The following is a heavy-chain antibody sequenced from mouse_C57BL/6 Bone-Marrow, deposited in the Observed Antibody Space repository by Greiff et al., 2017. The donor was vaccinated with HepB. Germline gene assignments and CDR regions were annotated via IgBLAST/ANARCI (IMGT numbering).Heavy chain of an antibody. J-gene: IGHJ2*01. CDR3: ARGDWSYYFDY. CDR2: INPYNGGT. V-gene: IGHV1-19*01. D-gene: IGHD3-3*01. Sequence: EVQLQQSGPVLVKPGASVKMSCKASGFTFTDYYMNWVKQSHGKSLEWIGVINPYNGGTSYNQKFKGKATLTVDKSSSKAYMELNSLTSEDSAVYYCARGDWSYYFDYWGQGTTLTVSS. CDR1: GFTFTDYY.